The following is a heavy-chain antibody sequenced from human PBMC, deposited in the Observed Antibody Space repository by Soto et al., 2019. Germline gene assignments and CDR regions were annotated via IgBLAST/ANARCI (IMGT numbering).Heavy chain of an antibody. CDR2: ISGSGGST. J-gene: IGHJ4*02. Sequence: EVQLLESGGGLVQPGGSLRLSCAASGFTFSSYAMSWVRQAPGKGLEWVSAISGSGGSTYYADSVKGRFTISRDNSKHTLYGHMNGMRAEDTAVYYCAKEATRHDSLAYWGQGTLVTVSS. CDR1: GFTFSSYA. V-gene: IGHV3-23*01. D-gene: IGHD1-26*01. CDR3: AKEATRHDSLAY.